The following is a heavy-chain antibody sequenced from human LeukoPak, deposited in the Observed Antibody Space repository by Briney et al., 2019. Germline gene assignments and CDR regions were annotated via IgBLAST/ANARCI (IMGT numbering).Heavy chain of an antibody. CDR1: GVSFSSYY. J-gene: IGHJ4*02. V-gene: IGHV4-59*07. Sequence: SDTLSLTCTVSGVSFSSYYWSWIRQPPGKGLEWIGYIYYSGSTNYNPSLKSRVTISLDTSKNQFSLKLSSVTAADTAVYYCARGTARPDYWGQGTLVTVSS. CDR2: IYYSGST. CDR3: ARGTARPDY. D-gene: IGHD6-6*01.